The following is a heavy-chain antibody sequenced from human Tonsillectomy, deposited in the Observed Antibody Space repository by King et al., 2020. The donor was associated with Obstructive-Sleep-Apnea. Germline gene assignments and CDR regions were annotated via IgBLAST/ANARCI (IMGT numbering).Heavy chain of an antibody. CDR3: TKDTDYNILTGYFDH. V-gene: IGHV3-9*01. CDR1: GFIFKNYA. Sequence: VQLVESGGNLVQPGRSLRLSCVASGFIFKNYAMHWVRQVPGKGLEWVSGISGNRNSKLYADSVKGRFTMSRDNAKNSLYLEMNSLRPEDTAFYYCTKDTDYNILTGYFDHWGQGTLVTVSS. D-gene: IGHD3-9*01. J-gene: IGHJ4*02. CDR2: ISGNRNSK.